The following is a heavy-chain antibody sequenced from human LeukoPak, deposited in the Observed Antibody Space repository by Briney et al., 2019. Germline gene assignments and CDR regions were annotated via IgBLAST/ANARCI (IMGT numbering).Heavy chain of an antibody. CDR3: ARYYASGNFDY. V-gene: IGHV3-7*04. Sequence: PGGSLRLSCAASGFTFSNYWMSWVRQAPGKGLEWVANIKQDGREKYYVDSVKGRFTISRDNDKNSLYLQMNSLRVEDTAVYYCARYYASGNFDYWGQGTLVTVSS. J-gene: IGHJ4*02. CDR1: GFTFSNYW. CDR2: IKQDGREK. D-gene: IGHD3-10*01.